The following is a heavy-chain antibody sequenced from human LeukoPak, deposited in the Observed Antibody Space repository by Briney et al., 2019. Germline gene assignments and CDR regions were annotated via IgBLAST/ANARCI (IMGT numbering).Heavy chain of an antibody. D-gene: IGHD6-19*01. J-gene: IGHJ4*02. CDR3: PRGRSSGWSSSIDY. CDR2: INHRGST. Sequence: KPSETLSLTCAVYGGSFSAYYWSWIRQPPGKGLEWIGEINHRGSTNYNPPLKSRVTISVDTSKNQFSLNLSSMAAADTAVYYCPRGRSSGWSSSIDYWGQGTLVTVSS. V-gene: IGHV4-34*01. CDR1: GGSFSAYY.